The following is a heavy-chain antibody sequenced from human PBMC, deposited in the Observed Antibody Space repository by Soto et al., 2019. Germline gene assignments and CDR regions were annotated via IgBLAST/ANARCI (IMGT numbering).Heavy chain of an antibody. CDR2: IYWDDDK. CDR3: VRVTPVTTGGDY. V-gene: IGHV2-5*02. J-gene: IGHJ4*02. Sequence: QITLKESGPTLVKPTQTLTLTCTFSGFSLSTTGVGVGWIRQPPGKALDWLALIYWDDDKRYSPSLKSRLTITKDTSKNQVVLTMTNMDPMDTATYYCVRVTPVTTGGDYWGQGTLVTVSS. CDR1: GFSLSTTGVG. D-gene: IGHD4-17*01.